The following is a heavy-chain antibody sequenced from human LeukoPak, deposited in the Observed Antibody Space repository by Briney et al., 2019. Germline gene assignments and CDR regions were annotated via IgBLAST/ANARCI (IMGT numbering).Heavy chain of an antibody. Sequence: SGGSLRLSCAASGFTFSSYSMNWVRQAPGKGLEWVSSISGSGSYIHYADSLKGRFTISRDNAKNSLFLQMNSLRADDTAVYYCAKGGSSWSEIDYWGQGTLVTVSS. V-gene: IGHV3-21*04. D-gene: IGHD6-13*01. CDR1: GFTFSSYS. J-gene: IGHJ4*02. CDR3: AKGGSSWSEIDY. CDR2: ISGSGSYI.